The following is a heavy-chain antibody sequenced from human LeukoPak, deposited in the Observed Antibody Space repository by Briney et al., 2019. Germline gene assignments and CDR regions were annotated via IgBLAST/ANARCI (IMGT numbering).Heavy chain of an antibody. CDR3: ARSESPAVAGTVGFDY. CDR2: INHSGST. D-gene: IGHD6-19*01. V-gene: IGHV4-34*01. CDR1: GGSFSGYY. J-gene: IGHJ4*02. Sequence: SETLSLTCAVYGGSFSGYYWSWIRQPPGKGLEWVGGINHSGSTNYNPSLKSRVTISVDTSKDQFSLKLSSVTAADTAVYYCARSESPAVAGTVGFDYWGQGTLVTVSS.